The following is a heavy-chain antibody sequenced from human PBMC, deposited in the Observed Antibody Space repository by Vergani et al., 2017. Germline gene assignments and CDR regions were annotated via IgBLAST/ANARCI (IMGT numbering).Heavy chain of an antibody. CDR3: AIRGRYCGSASCKTESGDYMDV. D-gene: IGHD2-2*01. CDR1: GGTFSSYA. CDR2: IIPILGPA. Sequence: QVQLVQSGAEVKKPGSSVKVSCKASGGTFSSYAISWVRQAPGQGLEWMGGIIPILGPANYAQKFQGRVTITADESTSPAYMELSSLRCEDTAVYYCAIRGRYCGSASCKTESGDYMDVWGKGTTVTVSS. V-gene: IGHV1-69*01. J-gene: IGHJ6*03.